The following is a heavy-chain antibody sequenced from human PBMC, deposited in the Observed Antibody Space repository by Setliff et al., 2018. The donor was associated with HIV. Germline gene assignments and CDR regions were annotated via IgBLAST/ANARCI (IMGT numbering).Heavy chain of an antibody. D-gene: IGHD6-6*01. CDR2: INHSGST. CDR3: ARVRVGAARCYFDY. CDR1: GGSFSGYY. Sequence: PSETLSLTCAVYGGSFSGYYWSWIRQPPGKGLEWIGEINHSGSTNYNPSLRSRVTISVDTSKNQFSLKLSSVTAADTAVYYCARVRVGAARCYFDYWGQGTLVTVSS. J-gene: IGHJ4*02. V-gene: IGHV4-34*01.